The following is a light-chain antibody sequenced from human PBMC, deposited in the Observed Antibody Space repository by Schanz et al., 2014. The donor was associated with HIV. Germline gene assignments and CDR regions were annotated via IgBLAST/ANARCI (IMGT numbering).Light chain of an antibody. CDR1: ISDVGSYNL. V-gene: IGLV2-14*02. Sequence: QSALTQSASVSGSPGQSITISCTGTISDVGSYNLVSWYQQHPGKAPKLMIYEGSKRPLGVSNRFSGSKSGNTASLTVSGLQAEDEADYYCCSYAGSYTLVVFGGGTKLTVL. CDR2: EGS. CDR3: CSYAGSYTLVV. J-gene: IGLJ3*02.